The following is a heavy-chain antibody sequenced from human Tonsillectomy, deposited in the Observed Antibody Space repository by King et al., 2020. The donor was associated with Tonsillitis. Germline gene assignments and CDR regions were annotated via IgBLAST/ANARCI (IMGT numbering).Heavy chain of an antibody. CDR3: ARDRGWLHLDY. D-gene: IGHD3-10*01. V-gene: IGHV3-7*01. J-gene: IGHJ4*02. CDR1: GFTFSSYW. CDR2: IDVDGSEK. Sequence: VQLVESGGGLVQPGGSLRLSCAASGFTFSSYWMNWVRQAPGKGLEWVANIDVDGSEKYYVDSVEGRFTISRDNAKNSLYLKINSLRAEDTAVYYCARDRGWLHLDYWGQGTLVTVSS.